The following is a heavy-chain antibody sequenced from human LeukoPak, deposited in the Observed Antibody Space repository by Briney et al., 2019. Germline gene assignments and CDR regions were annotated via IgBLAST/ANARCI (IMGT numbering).Heavy chain of an antibody. CDR3: AKPGDY. J-gene: IGHJ4*02. CDR1: GFTFSSYG. CDR2: ISYDGSNK. V-gene: IGHV3-30*18. Sequence: TGGSLRLSCAASGFTFSSYGMHWVRQAPGKGLEWVAVISYDGSNKYYADSVKGRFTISRDNSKNTLYLQMNSLRAEDTAVYYCAKPGDYWGQGTLVTVSS.